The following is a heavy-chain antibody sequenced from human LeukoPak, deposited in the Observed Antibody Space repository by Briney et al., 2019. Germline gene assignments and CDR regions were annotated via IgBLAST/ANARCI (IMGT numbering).Heavy chain of an antibody. CDR1: GFTFSSYG. J-gene: IGHJ4*02. Sequence: GGSLRLSCAASGFTFSSYGMHWVRQAPGKGLEWVAFIRYDGSNKYYADSAKGRFTISRDNSKNTLYLQMNSLRAEDTAVYYCAKDREVLAYCGGDCFQSGVDYWGQGTLVTVSS. D-gene: IGHD2-21*02. CDR2: IRYDGSNK. CDR3: AKDREVLAYCGGDCFQSGVDY. V-gene: IGHV3-30*02.